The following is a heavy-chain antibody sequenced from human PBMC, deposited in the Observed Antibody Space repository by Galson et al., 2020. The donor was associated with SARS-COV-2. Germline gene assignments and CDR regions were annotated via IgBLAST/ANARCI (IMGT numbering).Heavy chain of an antibody. D-gene: IGHD3-9*01. V-gene: IGHV4-61*02. CDR2: IYTSGST. CDR3: ARERAYDILTGYDPRDAFDI. CDR1: GGSISSGSYY. Sequence: SETLSLTCTVSGGSISSGSYYWSWIRQPAGKGLEWIGRIYTSGSTNYNPSLKSRVTISVDTSKNQFSLKLSSVTAADTAVYYCARERAYDILTGYDPRDAFDIWGQGTMVTVSS. J-gene: IGHJ3*02.